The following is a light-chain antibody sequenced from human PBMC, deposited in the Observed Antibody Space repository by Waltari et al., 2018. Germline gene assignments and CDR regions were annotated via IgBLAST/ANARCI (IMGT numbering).Light chain of an antibody. CDR2: EVF. CDR3: SSYAGSNNVV. V-gene: IGLV2-8*01. Sequence: QSALTQPPSASGPPGQSVTISCTGPSSDVGGYSYVSWYQQHPGKAPKLIIFEVFQRPSGVPDRFSGSKSGNTASLTVSGLQAEDEADYYCSSYAGSNNVVFGGGTKLTVL. CDR1: SSDVGGYSY. J-gene: IGLJ2*01.